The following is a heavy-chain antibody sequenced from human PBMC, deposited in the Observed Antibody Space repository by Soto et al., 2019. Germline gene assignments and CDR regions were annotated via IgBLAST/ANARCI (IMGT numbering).Heavy chain of an antibody. J-gene: IGHJ5*02. V-gene: IGHV1-69*12. Sequence: QVQLVQSGAEVKKPGSSVKVSCTAAGGTVSSYAISWVRQAPGQGLEWMGGIIPIFGTANYAQKFHGRVTITADESTITAYMERSSLRSEDTAVYYCASSRTDGRWFDPWGQGTLVSVCS. CDR3: ASSRTDGRWFDP. CDR2: IIPIFGTA. CDR1: GGTVSSYA.